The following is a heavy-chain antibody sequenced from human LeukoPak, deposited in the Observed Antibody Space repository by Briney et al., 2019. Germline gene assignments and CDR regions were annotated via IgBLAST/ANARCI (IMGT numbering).Heavy chain of an antibody. CDR3: AGAESNNWDAKYYFDY. V-gene: IGHV1-2*06. Sequence: ASVKVSCKASGYTFTGYYMHWVRQAPGQGLEWMGRINPNSGDTNYAQKFQGRVTMTRDTSITTAYMELSRLRSDDTAVYYCAGAESNNWDAKYYFDYWGQGTLVTVSS. D-gene: IGHD1-26*01. CDR1: GYTFTGYY. J-gene: IGHJ4*02. CDR2: INPNSGDT.